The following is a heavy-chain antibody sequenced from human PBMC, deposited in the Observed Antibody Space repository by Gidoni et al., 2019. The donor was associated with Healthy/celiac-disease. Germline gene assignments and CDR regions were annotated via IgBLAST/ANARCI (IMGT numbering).Heavy chain of an antibody. CDR2: IRSKANSYAT. V-gene: IGHV3-73*02. D-gene: IGHD4-17*01. J-gene: IGHJ4*02. CDR3: TSPLMTTSDY. Sequence: EVQLVESGGGLVQPGGSLKLSCAASGFTFSGSAMHWVRQASGKGLEWVGRIRSKANSYATAYAASVKGRFTISRDDSKNTAYLQMNSLKTEDTAVYYCTSPLMTTSDYWGQGTLVTVSS. CDR1: GFTFSGSA.